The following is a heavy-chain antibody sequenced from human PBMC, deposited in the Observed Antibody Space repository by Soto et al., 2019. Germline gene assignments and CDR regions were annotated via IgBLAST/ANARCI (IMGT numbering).Heavy chain of an antibody. D-gene: IGHD3-22*01. Sequence: PGGSLRLSCAASGFTFSSYAMSWVRQAPGKGLEWVSAISGSGGSTYYADSVKGRFTISRHNSKNTLYLQMNSLRAEDTAVYYCARSIPPEDTYDSSGYDSYYFDYWGQGTLVTVSS. CDR3: ARSIPPEDTYDSSGYDSYYFDY. V-gene: IGHV3-23*01. CDR1: GFTFSSYA. J-gene: IGHJ4*02. CDR2: ISGSGGST.